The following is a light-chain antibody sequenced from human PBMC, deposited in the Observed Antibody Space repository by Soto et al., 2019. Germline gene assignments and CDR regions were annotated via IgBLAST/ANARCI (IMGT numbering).Light chain of an antibody. CDR2: RNN. Sequence: QSVLTQPPSASGTPGQRVTISCSGSSSNIGSNYVYWYQQLPGTAPKLLIYRNNQRPSGVPDRFSGSKSGTSASLAISGLQAEDEADYYCCSYAGSSTWVFGGGTQLTVL. CDR1: SSNIGSNY. V-gene: IGLV1-47*01. J-gene: IGLJ3*02. CDR3: CSYAGSSTWV.